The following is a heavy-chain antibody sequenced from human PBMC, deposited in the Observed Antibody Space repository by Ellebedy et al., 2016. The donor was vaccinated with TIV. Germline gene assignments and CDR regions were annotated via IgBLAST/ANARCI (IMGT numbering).Heavy chain of an antibody. D-gene: IGHD4-17*01. CDR3: ATGLGYGVLDF. J-gene: IGHJ4*02. CDR2: INQSGFT. CDR1: GGSSSGYY. Sequence: MPSETLSLTCAVSGGSSSGYYWTWIRQSPGKGLEWIGEINQSGFTNYNPSLKSRVTMSADTYTNQFSLKVTSVTDADTAIYYCATGLGYGVLDFWGQGTLVSVS. V-gene: IGHV4-34*01.